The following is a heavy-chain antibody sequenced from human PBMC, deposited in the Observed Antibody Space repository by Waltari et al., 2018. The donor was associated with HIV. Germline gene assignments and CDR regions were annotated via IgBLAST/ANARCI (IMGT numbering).Heavy chain of an antibody. CDR3: VRDRALDWTSDFHY. Sequence: QVQLLQSGAALKKPGASVEVSCEASAYSFTGYYLHWVRQAPGQGLEWMGWINPISGGTKYAQRFQGRVTVTRDTSINTVYMELRRLRSDDTAVYYCVRDRALDWTSDFHYWGQGTLVTVSS. D-gene: IGHD3-3*01. V-gene: IGHV1-2*02. J-gene: IGHJ4*02. CDR2: INPISGGT. CDR1: AYSFTGYY.